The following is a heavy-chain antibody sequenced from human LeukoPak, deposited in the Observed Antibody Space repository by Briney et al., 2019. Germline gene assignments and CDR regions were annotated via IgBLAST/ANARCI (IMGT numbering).Heavy chain of an antibody. CDR3: ARDRGVATIVSYYYYMDV. CDR1: GGSINSYY. CDR2: IYYTGST. J-gene: IGHJ6*03. D-gene: IGHD5-12*01. Sequence: SETLSLTCTVSGGSINSYYWSWIRQPPGKGLEWIGYIYYTGSTNYNPSLKSRVTISVDTSKNHFSLKLSSVTAADTAVYYCARDRGVATIVSYYYYMDVWGKGTTVTISS. V-gene: IGHV4-59*01.